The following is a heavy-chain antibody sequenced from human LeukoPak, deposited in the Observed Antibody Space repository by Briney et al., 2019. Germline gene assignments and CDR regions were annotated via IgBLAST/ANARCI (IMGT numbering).Heavy chain of an antibody. CDR1: GGSISSGGYY. V-gene: IGHV4-31*03. CDR2: IYYSGST. Sequence: SETLSLTCTVSGGSISSGGYYWSWIRQHPGKGLEWIGYIYYSGSTYYNPSLKSRVTISVDTSKNQFSLKLSSVTAADTAVYYCARDFPVGSRSPGPSTWGQGTLVTVSS. J-gene: IGHJ4*02. D-gene: IGHD1-26*01. CDR3: ARDFPVGSRSPGPST.